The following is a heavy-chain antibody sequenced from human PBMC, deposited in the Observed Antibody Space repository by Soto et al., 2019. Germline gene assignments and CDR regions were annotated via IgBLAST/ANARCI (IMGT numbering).Heavy chain of an antibody. Sequence: QVQLQQWGAGPFRPLETLSLTCGVSGGSFSGYYWAWIRHSPGKGLEWIGEINDRGSINYNPSLKSRVSLSVDTSKNHYSLNRRSVTAAYTDVYYCARESHDILAGPPWVWYFDLWGRGTLFNV. CDR1: GGSFSGYY. CDR3: ARESHDILAGPPWVWYFDL. V-gene: IGHV4-34*01. CDR2: INDRGSI. J-gene: IGHJ2*01. D-gene: IGHD3-9*01.